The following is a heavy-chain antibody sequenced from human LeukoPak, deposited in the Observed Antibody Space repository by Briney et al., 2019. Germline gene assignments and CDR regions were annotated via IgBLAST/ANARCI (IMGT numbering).Heavy chain of an antibody. Sequence: PGRSLRLSCAASGFSFSSYAMNWVRQAPGKGLEWISYISVSGSTMYFADSVKGRFTISRDSARNSLYLQMNSLRVEDTAVYYCVRGGSSGYNYNAFDVWGQGTLVTVSS. CDR2: ISVSGSTM. J-gene: IGHJ3*01. V-gene: IGHV3-48*03. CDR3: VRGGSSGYNYNAFDV. D-gene: IGHD3-22*01. CDR1: GFSFSSYA.